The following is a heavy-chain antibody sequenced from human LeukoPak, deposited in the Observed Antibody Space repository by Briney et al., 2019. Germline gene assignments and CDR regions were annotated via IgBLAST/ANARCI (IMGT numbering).Heavy chain of an antibody. Sequence: GGSLRLSCAASGFTFSSYEMNWVRQAPGNGLEWVSYISSSGSTIYYADSVKGRFTISRDNSKSTLYLQMNSLGAEDTAVYYCARQKYSGSSLDYWGQGTLVTVSS. D-gene: IGHD6-6*01. CDR2: ISSSGSTI. CDR1: GFTFSSYE. CDR3: ARQKYSGSSLDY. J-gene: IGHJ4*02. V-gene: IGHV3-48*03.